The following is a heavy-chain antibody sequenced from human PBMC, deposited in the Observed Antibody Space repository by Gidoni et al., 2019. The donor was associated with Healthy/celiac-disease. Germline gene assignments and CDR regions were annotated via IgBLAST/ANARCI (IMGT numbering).Heavy chain of an antibody. CDR2: IIPIFGTA. D-gene: IGHD5-12*01. Sequence: QVQLVHSGAEVTKPGSSVKVSCKASGGPFSSYAISWVRPPPGQGLEWMGGIIPIFGTANYAQKFQGRVTITADESTSTAYMELSSMRTEDTAVYYCARDHSYEDFDPWGQGTLVTVSS. CDR3: ARDHSYEDFDP. V-gene: IGHV1-69*01. J-gene: IGHJ5*02. CDR1: GGPFSSYA.